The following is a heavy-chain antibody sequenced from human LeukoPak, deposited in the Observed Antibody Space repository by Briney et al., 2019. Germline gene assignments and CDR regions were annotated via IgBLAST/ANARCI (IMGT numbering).Heavy chain of an antibody. Sequence: GGSLRLSCAASGFTFSNYWMHWVRQAPGKGLLWVSRINSDGSSRNYADSVKGRFTISRDNAKNTLYLQMNSLRAEDTAVYYSASPFSRRIAACGDYWGQGTLVTVSS. J-gene: IGHJ4*02. CDR3: ASPFSRRIAACGDY. CDR1: GFTFSNYW. V-gene: IGHV3-74*01. D-gene: IGHD6-13*01. CDR2: INSDGSSR.